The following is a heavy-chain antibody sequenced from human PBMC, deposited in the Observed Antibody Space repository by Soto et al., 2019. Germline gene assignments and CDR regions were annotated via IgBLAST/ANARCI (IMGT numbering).Heavy chain of an antibody. V-gene: IGHV4-39*01. CDR3: ARRGFFGGYFDY. CDR1: GGSISSSSYY. CDR2: INYSGST. D-gene: IGHD3-3*01. Sequence: SETLSLTCTVSGGSISSSSYYWGWIRQPPGKGLEWIGSINYSGSTYYNPSLKSRVTISVDTSKNQFSLKLSSVTAADTAVYYCARRGFFGGYFDYWGQGTLVTVSS. J-gene: IGHJ4*02.